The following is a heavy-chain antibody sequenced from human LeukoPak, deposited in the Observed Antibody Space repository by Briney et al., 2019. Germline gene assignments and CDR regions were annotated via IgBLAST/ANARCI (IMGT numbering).Heavy chain of an antibody. V-gene: IGHV1-18*01. CDR3: ARVMAAARYHYYGMDV. CDR1: GYTFTCYG. Sequence: ASVKVSCKASGYTFTCYGISWVRQAPGQGLEWMGWISAYNGNTNYAQKLQGRVTMTTDTSTSTAYMELRSLRSDDTAVYYCARVMAAARYHYYGMDVWGQGTTVTVSS. J-gene: IGHJ6*02. CDR2: ISAYNGNT. D-gene: IGHD6-13*01.